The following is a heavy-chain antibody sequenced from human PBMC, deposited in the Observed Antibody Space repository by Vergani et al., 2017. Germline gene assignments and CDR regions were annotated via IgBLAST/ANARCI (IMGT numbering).Heavy chain of an antibody. CDR2: IHNRGKT. V-gene: IGHV4-38-2*01. D-gene: IGHD4-17*01. CDR3: ARWGRDYVNYYYYGMDV. J-gene: IGHJ6*02. Sequence: QVRLEESGPGLVKPSETLSLTCSVSGYSIGSGFYWAWIRQSPGEGLQWLTSIHNRGKTYHNPSLKSRVSVSLDTSKNRFSLNLTSVTATDTAVYYCARWGRDYVNYYYYGMDVWGQGTTVTVSS. CDR1: GYSIGSGFY.